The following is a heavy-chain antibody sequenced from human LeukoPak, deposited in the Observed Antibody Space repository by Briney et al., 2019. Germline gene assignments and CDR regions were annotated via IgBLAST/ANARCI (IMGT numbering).Heavy chain of an antibody. CDR1: GGSVSSGSYY. CDR3: ASRRGWGGLGIHLTYYYYGMDV. CDR2: IYYSGST. D-gene: IGHD3-10*01. J-gene: IGHJ6*04. V-gene: IGHV4-61*01. Sequence: SETLSLTCTVSGGSVSSGSYYWSWIRQPPGKGLEWIGYIYYSGSTNYNPSLKSRVIISVDTSKNQFSLKLSSVTAADTAVYYCASRRGWGGLGIHLTYYYYGMDVWGKGTTVTVSS.